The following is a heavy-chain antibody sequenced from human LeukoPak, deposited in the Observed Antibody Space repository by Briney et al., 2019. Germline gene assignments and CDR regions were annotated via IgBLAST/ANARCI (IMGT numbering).Heavy chain of an antibody. Sequence: WGSQRLSCAASGFTVSSNYMSWVRQAPGKGLEWVSVIYSGGSTFYADSVKGRFTISRDNSKNTLYLQMNSLRAEDTAVYYCARDSYRYYFDYWGQGTLVTVSS. CDR3: ARDSYRYYFDY. V-gene: IGHV3-66*01. J-gene: IGHJ4*02. D-gene: IGHD2-2*01. CDR1: GFTVSSNY. CDR2: IYSGGST.